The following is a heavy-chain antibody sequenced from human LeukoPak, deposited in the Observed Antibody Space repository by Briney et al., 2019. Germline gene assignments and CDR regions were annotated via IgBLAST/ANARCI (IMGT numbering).Heavy chain of an antibody. J-gene: IGHJ4*02. D-gene: IGHD2-2*02. CDR1: GFTFSSYA. V-gene: IGHV3-30*01. Sequence: GGSLRLSCAASGFTFSSYAMHWVRQAPGKGLEWVAVISYDGSNKYYADSVKGRFTISRDNSKNTLYLQMNSLRAEDTAVYYCARELNQLLYNRTPFDYWGQGTLVTVSS. CDR2: ISYDGSNK. CDR3: ARELNQLLYNRTPFDY.